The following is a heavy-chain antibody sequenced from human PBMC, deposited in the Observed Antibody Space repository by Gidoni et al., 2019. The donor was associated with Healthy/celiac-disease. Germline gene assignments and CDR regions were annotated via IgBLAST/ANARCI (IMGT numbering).Heavy chain of an antibody. CDR1: GGSFSGSY. V-gene: IGHV4-34*01. D-gene: IGHD3-22*01. CDR2: INHSGST. Sequence: QVQLQQWGAGLLKLSATLSLTCAVYGGSFSGSYWSWIRQPPGKGPVWIGAINHSGSTNYHPTLKSRVTISVDTSKNQFSLKLSSVTAADTAVYYCARLPAYDSSGYVDSYYYMDVWGKGTTVTVSS. CDR3: ARLPAYDSSGYVDSYYYMDV. J-gene: IGHJ6*03.